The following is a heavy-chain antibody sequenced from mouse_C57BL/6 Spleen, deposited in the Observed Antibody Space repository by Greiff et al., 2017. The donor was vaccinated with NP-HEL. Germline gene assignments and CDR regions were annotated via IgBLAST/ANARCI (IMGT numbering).Heavy chain of an antibody. Sequence: VQLQQPGAELVKPGASVKLSCKASGYTFTSYWMQWVKQRPGQGLEWIGEIDPSDSYTNYNQKFKGKATLTVDTSSSTAYMQLSSLTSEDSAVYYCAKRSPSYWYFDVWGTGTTVTVSS. V-gene: IGHV1-50*01. D-gene: IGHD1-1*01. CDR2: IDPSDSYT. CDR1: GYTFTSYW. J-gene: IGHJ1*03. CDR3: AKRSPSYWYFDV.